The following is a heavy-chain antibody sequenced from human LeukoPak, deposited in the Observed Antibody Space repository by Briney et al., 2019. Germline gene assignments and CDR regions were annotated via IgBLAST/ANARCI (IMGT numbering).Heavy chain of an antibody. Sequence: GGTLRLSCAASGLTFSSYGMSWVRQAPGKGLEWVASIKRDGSEKYYVDSVKGRFTISKDNAKNSLYLQMNSLRAEDTAVYYCAKIHCSGGSCHPPSDFDYWGQGTLVTVSS. CDR1: GLTFSSYG. J-gene: IGHJ4*02. CDR3: AKIHCSGGSCHPPSDFDY. D-gene: IGHD2-15*01. CDR2: IKRDGSEK. V-gene: IGHV3-7*01.